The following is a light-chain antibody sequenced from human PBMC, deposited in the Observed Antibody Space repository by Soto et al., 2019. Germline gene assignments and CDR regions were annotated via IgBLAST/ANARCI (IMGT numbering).Light chain of an antibody. CDR2: EVS. J-gene: IGLJ2*01. V-gene: IGLV2-14*01. CDR1: SSDVGGYNY. Sequence: QSALTQPASVSGSPGQSITISCTGTSSDVGGYNYVSWYQQHPGKAPKLLIHEVSNRPSGISNRFSASKSGNTASLTISGLQAEDEADYYCSSYTRRTTVTFGGWTKLTVL. CDR3: SSYTRRTTVT.